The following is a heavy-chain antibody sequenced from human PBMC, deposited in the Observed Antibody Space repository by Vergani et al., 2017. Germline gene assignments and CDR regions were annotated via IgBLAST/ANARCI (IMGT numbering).Heavy chain of an antibody. D-gene: IGHD3-3*01. Sequence: QVPLVQSGAEVKTPGASVKVSCKASGYTFTSYDINWVRQATGQGLEWMGWMNPNSGKTGYAQKFQGRVTITRNTSISTAYMELRSLGSEDTAVYYCARVKDFWSLYGMDVWGQGTTVTVSS. CDR2: MNPNSGKT. J-gene: IGHJ6*02. CDR1: GYTFTSYD. CDR3: ARVKDFWSLYGMDV. V-gene: IGHV1-8*01.